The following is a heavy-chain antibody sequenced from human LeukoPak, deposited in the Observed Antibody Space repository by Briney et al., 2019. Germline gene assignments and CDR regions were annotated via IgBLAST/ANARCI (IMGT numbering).Heavy chain of an antibody. J-gene: IGHJ4*02. V-gene: IGHV3-7*01. CDR3: ARVGGRYSPLGY. CDR1: GFTFSSYW. Sequence: GGSLRLSCAASGFTFSSYWMSWVRQAPGKGLEWVANIKQDGGEIYYVDSVKGRFTISRDNDKNSLFLQMTSLRAEDTAVYYCARVGGRYSPLGYWGQGTLVTVSS. D-gene: IGHD3-16*02. CDR2: IKQDGGEI.